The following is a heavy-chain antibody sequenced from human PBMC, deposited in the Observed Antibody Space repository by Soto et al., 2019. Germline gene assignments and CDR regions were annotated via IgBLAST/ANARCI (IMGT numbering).Heavy chain of an antibody. V-gene: IGHV3-30*18. CDR1: GFTFSSYG. J-gene: IGHJ4*02. CDR3: AKDGAYSYGPYYFDY. Sequence: QVQLVESGGGVVQPGRSLRLSCAASGFTFSSYGMHWVRQAPGKGLEWVAVISYDGSNKYYADSVKGRFTISRDNPKNTLYLQMNSLRAEDTAVYYCAKDGAYSYGPYYFDYWGQGTLVTVSS. D-gene: IGHD5-18*01. CDR2: ISYDGSNK.